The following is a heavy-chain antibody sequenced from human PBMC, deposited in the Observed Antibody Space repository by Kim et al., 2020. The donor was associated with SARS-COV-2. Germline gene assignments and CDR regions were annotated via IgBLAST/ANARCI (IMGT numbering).Heavy chain of an antibody. V-gene: IGHV4-59*13. J-gene: IGHJ6*02. CDR1: GGSISSYY. CDR3: AKGVNELRYYYDSSGYPASYGMDV. CDR2: IYYSGST. Sequence: SETLSLTCTVSGGSISSYYWSWIRQPPGKGLEWIGYIYYSGSTNYNPSLKSRVTISVDTSKNQFSLKLSSVTAADTAVYYCAKGVNELRYYYDSSGYPASYGMDVWGQGTTVTVSS. D-gene: IGHD3-22*01.